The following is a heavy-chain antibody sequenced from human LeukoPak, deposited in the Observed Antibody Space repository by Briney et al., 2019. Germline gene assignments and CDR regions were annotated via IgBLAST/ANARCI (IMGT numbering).Heavy chain of an antibody. J-gene: IGHJ3*02. CDR3: GRHTPRGEDAFDI. V-gene: IGHV4-59*08. CDR2: ISYTGNT. D-gene: IGHD2-15*01. CDR1: GGSISTYY. Sequence: SETLSLTCTVSGGSISTYYRSWFRQPPRKGLEWIGFISYTGNTNSNPSLKSRVTISVDTSKNQFSLKLSSVTAADMAVYYCGRHTPRGEDAFDIWGQGTMVTVSS.